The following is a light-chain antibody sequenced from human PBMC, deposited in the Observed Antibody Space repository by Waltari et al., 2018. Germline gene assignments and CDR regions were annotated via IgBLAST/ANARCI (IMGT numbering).Light chain of an antibody. V-gene: IGLV2-23*02. CDR3: SSYAGSSKGV. CDR1: SSDVGNYKR. Sequence: QSALTQPASVSGSPGQSITISCTGTSSDVGNYKRVSWYQQHPGKAPKLMIYAVSKRPSGVSDRFSGAKSGDMASLTISGLQPDDEAEYFCSSYAGSSKGVFGGGTKVTVL. J-gene: IGLJ2*01. CDR2: AVS.